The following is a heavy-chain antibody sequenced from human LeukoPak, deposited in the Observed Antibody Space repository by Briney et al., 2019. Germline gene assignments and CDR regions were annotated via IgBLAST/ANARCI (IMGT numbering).Heavy chain of an antibody. Sequence: PGGSLRLSCAASGFTFDDYAMSWVRQAPGKGLEWVSAISGSGGSTYYADSVKGRFTISRDNSKNTLYLQMNSLRAEDTAVYYCAKARSVGFRYDSSGYYPPGEYYFDYWGQGTLVTVSS. CDR1: GFTFDDYA. CDR3: AKARSVGFRYDSSGYYPPGEYYFDY. J-gene: IGHJ4*02. V-gene: IGHV3-23*01. D-gene: IGHD3-22*01. CDR2: ISGSGGST.